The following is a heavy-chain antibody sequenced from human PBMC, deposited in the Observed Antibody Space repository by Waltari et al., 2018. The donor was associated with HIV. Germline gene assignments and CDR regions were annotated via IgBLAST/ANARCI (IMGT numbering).Heavy chain of an antibody. CDR2: FDPEDDKA. CDR3: ATGGGTTSIQLYDLDV. V-gene: IGHV1-24*01. D-gene: IGHD1-26*01. Sequence: QVQLIQSGAEVKKPGASVKVSCKVFGYTLTDLSMHWVRQAPGKGLGWMGGFDPEDDKAIYAQKFQGRVTMTEDTSTYSAYMELSSLTSEDTAVYYCATGGGTTSIQLYDLDVWGQGTTVTVSS. J-gene: IGHJ6*02. CDR1: GYTLTDLS.